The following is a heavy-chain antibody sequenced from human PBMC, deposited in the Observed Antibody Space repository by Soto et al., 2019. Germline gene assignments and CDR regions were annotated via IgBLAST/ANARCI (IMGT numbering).Heavy chain of an antibody. CDR3: ARASGLEMATIIDPFDY. CDR1: GGSISSSNW. D-gene: IGHD5-12*01. Sequence: PSETLSLTCAVSGGSISSSNWWSWVRQPPGKGLEWIGEIYHSGSTNYNPSLKSRVTMSVDPTKYQFSLKLSSVTAADTAVYYCARASGLEMATIIDPFDYWGQGTMVTVSS. CDR2: IYHSGST. J-gene: IGHJ4*02. V-gene: IGHV4-4*02.